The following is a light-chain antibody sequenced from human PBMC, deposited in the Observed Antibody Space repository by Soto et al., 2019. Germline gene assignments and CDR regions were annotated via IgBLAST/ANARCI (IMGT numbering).Light chain of an antibody. V-gene: IGKV4-1*01. Sequence: DIVMTQSPDSLAVSLGERATINCKSSQSVLYSSNNKNYLAWYQQKPGQPPKLLIYWASTRESGVPDRFSGGGSGTDFTLTISSLQAADVAVYYCQQYYSTPPTFGQGTELEIK. CDR2: WAS. J-gene: IGKJ2*01. CDR1: QSVLYSSNNKNY. CDR3: QQYYSTPPT.